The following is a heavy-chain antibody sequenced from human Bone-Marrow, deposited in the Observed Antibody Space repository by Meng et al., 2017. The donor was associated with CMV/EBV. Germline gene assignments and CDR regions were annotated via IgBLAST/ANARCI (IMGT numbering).Heavy chain of an antibody. CDR1: GYTLTSYD. CDR3: ARRGNYYGMDV. CDR2: MNPNSGNT. D-gene: IGHD3-10*01. Sequence: ASVKVSCKASGYTLTSYDINWVRQATGQGLEWMGWMNPNSGNTGYAQKFQGRVTITRNTSISTAYMELSSLRSEDTAVYYCARRGNYYGMDVWGQGTTVTVSS. J-gene: IGHJ6*02. V-gene: IGHV1-8*03.